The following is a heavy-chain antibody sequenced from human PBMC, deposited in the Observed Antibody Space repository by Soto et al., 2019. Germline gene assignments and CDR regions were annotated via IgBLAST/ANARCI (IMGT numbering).Heavy chain of an antibody. J-gene: IGHJ5*02. V-gene: IGHV4-59*01. D-gene: IGHD6-13*01. Sequence: SETLSLTCTVSGGSISSYYWSWIRQPPGKGLEWIGYIYYSGSTNYNPSLKSRVTISVDTSKNQFSLKLSSVTAADTAVYYCARDVLLDSSSWYDGPPNWFDPWGQGPLVTVS. CDR1: GGSISSYY. CDR3: ARDVLLDSSSWYDGPPNWFDP. CDR2: IYYSGST.